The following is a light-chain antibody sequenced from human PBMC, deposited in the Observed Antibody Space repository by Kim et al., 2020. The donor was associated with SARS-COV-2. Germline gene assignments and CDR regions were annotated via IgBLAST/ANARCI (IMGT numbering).Light chain of an antibody. J-gene: IGLJ2*01. CDR3: QSYDSSLSGHVV. CDR2: GDS. Sequence: ITISCTGSNSNIGAGYDVHWYQQLPGTAPKLLIYGDSNRPSGVPDRFSGSKSGTSASLAITGLQAEDEADYYCQSYDSSLSGHVVFGGGTKLTVL. CDR1: NSNIGAGYD. V-gene: IGLV1-40*01.